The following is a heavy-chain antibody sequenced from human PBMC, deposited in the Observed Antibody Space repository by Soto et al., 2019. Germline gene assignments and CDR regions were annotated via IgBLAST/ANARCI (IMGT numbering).Heavy chain of an antibody. Sequence: GALRLSCVASGFTSSRNSMHWVRQAPGKGLEWVSSISSSSAYIYYADSVKGRFTVSRDNAKNPLYLEMNSLRVEDTAVYYCARDTLRGDFDYWGQGTLVTVSS. CDR1: GFTSSRNS. V-gene: IGHV3-21*01. J-gene: IGHJ4*02. D-gene: IGHD3-16*01. CDR3: ARDTLRGDFDY. CDR2: ISSSSAYI.